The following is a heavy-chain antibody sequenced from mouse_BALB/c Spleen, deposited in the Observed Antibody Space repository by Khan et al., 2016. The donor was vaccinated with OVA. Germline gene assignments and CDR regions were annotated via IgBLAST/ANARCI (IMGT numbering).Heavy chain of an antibody. V-gene: IGHV7-3*02. J-gene: IGHJ1*01. D-gene: IGHD1-1*01. CDR2: IRNKANGYTT. Sequence: EVELVESGGGSVQPGGSLRLSCATSGFTFTDYYMSWVRQPPGKALEWLGFIRNKANGYTTEYRASVKGRFTISRDNSHSVLELQMNTLRAEDSATYYCTRETVVDIYWYFDVWGAGATVTVSS. CDR3: TRETVVDIYWYFDV. CDR1: GFTFTDYY.